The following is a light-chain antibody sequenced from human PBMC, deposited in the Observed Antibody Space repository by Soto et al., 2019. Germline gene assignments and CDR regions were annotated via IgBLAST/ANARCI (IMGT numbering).Light chain of an antibody. J-gene: IGLJ2*01. CDR2: LNSDGSH. Sequence: QLVLTQSPSASASLGASVTLTCTLSSGHSSYAIAWHQQQPEKGPRYLMKLNSDGSHSTGDRIPDRFSGSGSGAERYITGLSPQYEDGADYYCQTWGTGTVVFGGGTKLTVL. V-gene: IGLV4-69*01. CDR1: SGHSSYA. CDR3: QTWGTGTVV.